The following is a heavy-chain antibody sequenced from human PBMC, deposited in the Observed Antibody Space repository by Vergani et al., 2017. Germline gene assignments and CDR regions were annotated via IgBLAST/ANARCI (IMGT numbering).Heavy chain of an antibody. J-gene: IGHJ4*02. CDR1: GGSISSSSYY. CDR2: IYYSGST. V-gene: IGHV4-39*07. D-gene: IGHD1-26*01. Sequence: QLQLQESGPGLVKPSETLSLTCTVSGGSISSSSYYWGWIRQPPGKGLEWIGSIYYSGSTYYNPSLKSRVTISVDTSKNQFSLKLSSVTAADTAVYYCVRVVPSGSYYTYWVYFDYWGQGTLVTVSS. CDR3: VRVVPSGSYYTYWVYFDY.